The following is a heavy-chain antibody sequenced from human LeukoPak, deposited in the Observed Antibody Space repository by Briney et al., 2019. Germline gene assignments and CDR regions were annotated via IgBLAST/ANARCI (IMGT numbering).Heavy chain of an antibody. CDR1: RGSISSGDYY. CDR2: IYYSGST. CDR3: ARVRSSRPVGP. Sequence: PSQTLSLTCTVSRGSISSGDYYWSWIRQPPGKGLEWIGYIYYSGSTYYNPSLKSRVTISVDTSKNQFSLKLSSLTAADTAVYYCARVRSSRPVGPWGQGTLVTVSS. D-gene: IGHD1-26*01. V-gene: IGHV4-30-4*08. J-gene: IGHJ5*02.